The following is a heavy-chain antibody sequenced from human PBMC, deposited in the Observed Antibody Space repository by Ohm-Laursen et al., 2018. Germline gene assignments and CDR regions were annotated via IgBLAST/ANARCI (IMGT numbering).Heavy chain of an antibody. CDR1: GGSISGSGYY. J-gene: IGHJ4*02. Sequence: TLSLTCTVSGGSISGSGYYWTSLRQRPGKGLEWIGYIYSSGTTYNNPPLKSLVIISVDTSKNQFSLKLSSVTAADTAVYYCARGDGLYSFDYWGQGTLVTVSS. V-gene: IGHV4-31*01. D-gene: IGHD5-24*01. CDR3: ARGDGLYSFDY. CDR2: IYSSGTT.